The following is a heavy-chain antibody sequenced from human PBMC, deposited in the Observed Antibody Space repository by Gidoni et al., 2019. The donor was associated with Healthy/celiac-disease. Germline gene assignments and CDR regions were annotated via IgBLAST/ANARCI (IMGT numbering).Heavy chain of an antibody. V-gene: IGHV4-34*01. J-gene: IGHJ4*02. CDR3: ARGEAMGAKIDY. CDR2: INHSGST. CDR1: GGSFSGYY. Sequence: QVQLQQWGAGLLKPSETLSLTCAVYGGSFSGYYWSWIRQPPGKGLEWIGEINHSGSTNYNPSLKSRVTISVDTSKNQFSLKLSSVTAADTAVYYCARGEAMGAKIDYWGQGTLVTVSS.